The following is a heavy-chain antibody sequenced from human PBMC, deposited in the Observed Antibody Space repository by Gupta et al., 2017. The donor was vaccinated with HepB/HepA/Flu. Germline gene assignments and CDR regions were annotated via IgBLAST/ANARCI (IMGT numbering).Heavy chain of an antibody. CDR1: GGSFSGYY. CDR3: ARFRGGWPSQLLNAFDI. CDR2: INHSGST. Sequence: QVQLQQWGAGLLKPSETLSLTCAVYGGSFSGYYWSWIRQPPGKGLEWIGEINHSGSTNYNPSLKSRVTISVDTSKNQFSLKLSSVTAADTAVYYCARFRGGWPSQLLNAFDIWGQGTMVTVSS. J-gene: IGHJ3*02. D-gene: IGHD2-2*01. V-gene: IGHV4-34*01.